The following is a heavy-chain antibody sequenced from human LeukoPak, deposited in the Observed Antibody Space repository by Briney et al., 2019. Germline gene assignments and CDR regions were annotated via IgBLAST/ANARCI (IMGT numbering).Heavy chain of an antibody. CDR2: IYASGST. D-gene: IGHD3-3*01. CDR1: GGSISSYY. CDR3: ARYGAYYDFWSGYPLDAFDI. V-gene: IGHV4-4*07. Sequence: PSETLSLTCTVSGGSISSYYWSWIRQPAGKGLEWIGRIYASGSTNYNPSPKSRVTMSVDTSKNQFSLKLSSVTAADTAVYYCARYGAYYDFWSGYPLDAFDIWGQGTMVTVSS. J-gene: IGHJ3*02.